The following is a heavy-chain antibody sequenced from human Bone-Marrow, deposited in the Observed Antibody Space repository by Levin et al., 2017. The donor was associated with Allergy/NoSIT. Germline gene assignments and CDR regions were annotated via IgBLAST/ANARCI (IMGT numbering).Heavy chain of an antibody. CDR1: GFAFSNYW. CDR3: SSAPFAYNFGSGSYLDY. V-gene: IGHV3-74*01. J-gene: IGHJ4*02. Sequence: GESLKISCAASGFAFSNYWMHWVRQAPGKGLVWVSRINRGGTSTTYADSVKGRFTISRDNAKNTLYLQMNRLRAEYTAVYYCSSAPFAYNFGSGSYLDYWGQGTLVSVSS. D-gene: IGHD3-10*01. CDR2: INRGGTST.